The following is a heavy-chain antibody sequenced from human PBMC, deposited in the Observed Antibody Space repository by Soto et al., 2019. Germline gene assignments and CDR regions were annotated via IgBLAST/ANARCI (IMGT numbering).Heavy chain of an antibody. Sequence: QVQLVESGGGVVQPGRSLRLSCAASGFTFSSYGMHWVRQAPGKGLEWVAVISYDGSNKYYADSVKGRFTIPRDNSKNTLYLQMNSLRAEDTAVYYCAKETYYYDSSGYSIENDYWGQGTLVTVSS. CDR3: AKETYYYDSSGYSIENDY. D-gene: IGHD3-22*01. V-gene: IGHV3-30*18. CDR2: ISYDGSNK. CDR1: GFTFSSYG. J-gene: IGHJ4*02.